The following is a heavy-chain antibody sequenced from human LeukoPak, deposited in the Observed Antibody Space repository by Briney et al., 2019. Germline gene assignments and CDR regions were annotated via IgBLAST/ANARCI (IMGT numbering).Heavy chain of an antibody. J-gene: IGHJ4*02. D-gene: IGHD6-19*01. CDR1: GFTFSIYA. Sequence: GGSLRLSCAASGFTFSIYAMHWVRQAPGKGLEWVAVISYDGSNKYYADSVKGRFTISRDNSKNTLYLQMNSLRAEDTAVYYCARGGDQQWLVLINFDYWGQGTLVTVSS. CDR2: ISYDGSNK. CDR3: ARGGDQQWLVLINFDY. V-gene: IGHV3-30-3*01.